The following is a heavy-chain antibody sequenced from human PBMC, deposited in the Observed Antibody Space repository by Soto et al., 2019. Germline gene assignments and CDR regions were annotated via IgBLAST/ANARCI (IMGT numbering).Heavy chain of an antibody. CDR3: AKDLTFGGVIVIGDGFDY. V-gene: IGHV3-23*01. CDR1: GFTFSSYA. D-gene: IGHD3-16*02. Sequence: GGSLRLSCAASGFTFSSYAMSWVRQAPGKGLEWVSGISGSGGSTYYADSVKGRFTISRDNSKNTLYLHMNSLRAEDTAVYYCAKDLTFGGVIVIGDGFDYWGQGTLVTVSS. CDR2: ISGSGGST. J-gene: IGHJ4*02.